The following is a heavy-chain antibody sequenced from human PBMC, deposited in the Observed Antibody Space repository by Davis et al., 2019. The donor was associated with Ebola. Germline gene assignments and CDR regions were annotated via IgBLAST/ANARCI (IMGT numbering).Heavy chain of an antibody. CDR2: IIPIFGTA. CDR1: GGTFSSYA. CDR3: AGLDTAMVTYYYYGMDV. V-gene: IGHV1-69*13. J-gene: IGHJ6*02. Sequence: SVKVSCKASGGTFSSYAISWVRQAPGQGLEWMGGIIPIFGTANYAQKFQGSVTITADESTSTAYMELSSLRSEDTAVYYCAGLDTAMVTYYYYGMDVWGQGTTVTVSS. D-gene: IGHD5-18*01.